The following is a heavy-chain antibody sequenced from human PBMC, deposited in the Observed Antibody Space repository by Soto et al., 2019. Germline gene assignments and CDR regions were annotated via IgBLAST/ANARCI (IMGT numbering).Heavy chain of an antibody. J-gene: IGHJ4*02. V-gene: IGHV4-38-2*01. Sequence: SETLSLTCAVSGYAISSGYYWVCIRQPPGKGLEWIGSIFHSGSTYYNPSLKSRVTISVDTSKNQFSLNLTSVTAADTAVYYCAKAQSAHISSYFDYWGQGTLFTVSS. CDR2: IFHSGST. CDR1: GYAISSGYY. CDR3: AKAQSAHISSYFDY. D-gene: IGHD6-13*01.